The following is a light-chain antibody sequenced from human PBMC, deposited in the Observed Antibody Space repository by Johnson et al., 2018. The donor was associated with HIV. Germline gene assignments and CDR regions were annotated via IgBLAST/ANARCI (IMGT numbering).Light chain of an antibody. V-gene: IGLV1-51*01. CDR2: DNN. CDR1: SSNIGNNY. CDR3: GTWDSRLNTFV. Sequence: QSVLTQPPSVSAAPGQKVTISCSGSSSNIGNNYVSWYQQLPGTAPKLLIYDNNKRPSGIPDRFSGSKSGTSATLGITGLQTGDEADYYCGTWDSRLNTFVFGSGTKVTAL. J-gene: IGLJ1*01.